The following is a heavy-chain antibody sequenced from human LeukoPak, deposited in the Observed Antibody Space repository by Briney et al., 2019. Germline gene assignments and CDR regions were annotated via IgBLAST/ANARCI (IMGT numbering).Heavy chain of an antibody. D-gene: IGHD3-16*02. Sequence: GGSLRLSCAASGFTFSSYAMTWVRQAPGKGLEWVSAISGAGGTTYYADSVKGRFTISRDNSKNTLYLQMNSLRAEDTAVYYCARAIPSYHFDHWGQGTLVTVSS. J-gene: IGHJ4*02. CDR3: ARAIPSYHFDH. CDR2: ISGAGGTT. CDR1: GFTFSSYA. V-gene: IGHV3-23*01.